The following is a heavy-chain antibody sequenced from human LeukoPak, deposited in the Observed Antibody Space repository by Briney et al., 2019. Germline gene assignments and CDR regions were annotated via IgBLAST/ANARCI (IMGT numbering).Heavy chain of an antibody. CDR3: ARVNGDYMLDY. V-gene: IGHV3-33*01. D-gene: IGHD4-17*01. CDR1: GCTFGSYG. CDR2: IWYDGSEE. J-gene: IGHJ4*02. Sequence: GKSLRLSCAASGCTFGSYGIHWVRQAPGRGLEWVAVIWYDGSEEYYADSVRGRFSISRDNSRNTVFLQMNSLRAEDTAVYYCARVNGDYMLDYWGQGTLVTVSS.